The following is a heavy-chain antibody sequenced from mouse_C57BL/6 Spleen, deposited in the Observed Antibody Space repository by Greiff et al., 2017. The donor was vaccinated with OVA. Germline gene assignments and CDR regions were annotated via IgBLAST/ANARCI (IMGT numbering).Heavy chain of an antibody. V-gene: IGHV1-81*01. CDR2: IYPRSGNT. J-gene: IGHJ4*01. CDR3: ARSSDYLYAMDY. CDR1: GYTFTSYG. Sequence: LQESGAELARPGASVKLSCKASGYTFTSYGISWVKQRTGQGLEWIGEIYPRSGNTYYNEKFKGKATLTADKSSSTAYMELRSLTSEDSAVYFCARSSDYLYAMDYWGQGTSVTVSS. D-gene: IGHD2-4*01.